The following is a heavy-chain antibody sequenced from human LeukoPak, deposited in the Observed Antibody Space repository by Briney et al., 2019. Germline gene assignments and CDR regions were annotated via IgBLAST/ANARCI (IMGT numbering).Heavy chain of an antibody. CDR2: IYHSGST. Sequence: SETLSLTCAVSGYSISSGYYWGWIRQSPGKGLEWIGSIYHSGSTYYNPSLKSRVTISVDTSKNQFSLKLSSVTATDTAVYYCARDYGDYRFDYWGQGTLVTVSS. CDR3: ARDYGDYRFDY. D-gene: IGHD4-11*01. J-gene: IGHJ4*02. CDR1: GYSISSGYY. V-gene: IGHV4-38-2*02.